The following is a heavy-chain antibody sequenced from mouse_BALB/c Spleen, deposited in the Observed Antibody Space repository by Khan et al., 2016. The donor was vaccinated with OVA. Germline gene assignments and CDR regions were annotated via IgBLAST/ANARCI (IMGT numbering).Heavy chain of an antibody. V-gene: IGHV5-6*01. CDR3: ARLAYCDNSGGFAY. CDR1: GFTFSTYG. CDR2: FNTCSAYT. J-gene: IGHJ3*01. Sequence: EVELVESGGDLVRPGGSLKLSCAASGFTFSTYGMSWVRQNPHKRLVWVATFNTCSAYTNYQDSVKGRFTISRDNAKNTLYLQLSSLKTEDTAIYYGARLAYCDNSGGFAYWGQGTMVTVSA. D-gene: IGHD6-1*01.